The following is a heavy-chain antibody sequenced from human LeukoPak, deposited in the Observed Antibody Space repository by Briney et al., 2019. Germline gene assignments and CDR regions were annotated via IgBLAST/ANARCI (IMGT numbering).Heavy chain of an antibody. Sequence: GGSLRLSCAASGFSFSSYGMHWVRQAPGKGLEWVAVISYDGRNKYYADSVKGRFTISRDTSKNTLCLQMNSLRAEDTAVYYCASEDGHNPNLGFDYWGQGTLVTVSS. J-gene: IGHJ4*02. CDR1: GFSFSSYG. V-gene: IGHV3-30*03. CDR3: ASEDGHNPNLGFDY. D-gene: IGHD5-24*01. CDR2: ISYDGRNK.